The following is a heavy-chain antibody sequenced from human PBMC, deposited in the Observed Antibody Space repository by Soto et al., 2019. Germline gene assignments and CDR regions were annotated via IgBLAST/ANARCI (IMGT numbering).Heavy chain of an antibody. Sequence: AGGSLRLSCAASGFTFGSYAMHWVRQAPGKGLEWVAVISYDGSNKYYADSVKGRFTISRDNSKNTLYLQMNSLRAEDTAVYYCARKYSSSWDYYYYGMDVWGQGTTVTVSS. CDR2: ISYDGSNK. CDR1: GFTFGSYA. V-gene: IGHV3-30-3*01. J-gene: IGHJ6*02. CDR3: ARKYSSSWDYYYYGMDV. D-gene: IGHD6-13*01.